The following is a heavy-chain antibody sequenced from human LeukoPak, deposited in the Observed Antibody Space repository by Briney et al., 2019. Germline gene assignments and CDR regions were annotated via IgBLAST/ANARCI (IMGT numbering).Heavy chain of an antibody. J-gene: IGHJ5*02. V-gene: IGHV1-69*01. CDR1: GGNFSSYA. CDR2: IIPIFGTA. Sequence: SVKVSCKASGGNFSSYAISWVRQAPGQGLEWMGGIIPIFGTANYAQKFQGRVTITADESTSTAYMELSSLRSEDTAVYYCAKREYCSGGSCYSGWFDPWGQGTLVTVSS. D-gene: IGHD2-15*01. CDR3: AKREYCSGGSCYSGWFDP.